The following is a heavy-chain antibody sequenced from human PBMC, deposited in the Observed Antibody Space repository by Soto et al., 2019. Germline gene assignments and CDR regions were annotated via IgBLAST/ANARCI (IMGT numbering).Heavy chain of an antibody. CDR3: ARASMVRDYEPVDY. J-gene: IGHJ4*02. Sequence: SVKVSCKASGGTFSSYTISWVRQAPGQGLEWMGRIIPILGIANYAQKFQGRVTITADKSTSTAYMELSSLRSEDTAVYYCARASMVRDYEPVDYWGQGTLVTVSS. CDR2: IIPILGIA. V-gene: IGHV1-69*02. CDR1: GGTFSSYT. D-gene: IGHD4-17*01.